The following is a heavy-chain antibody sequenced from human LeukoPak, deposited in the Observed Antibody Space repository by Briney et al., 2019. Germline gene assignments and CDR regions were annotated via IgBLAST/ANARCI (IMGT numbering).Heavy chain of an antibody. J-gene: IGHJ4*02. V-gene: IGHV4-61*02. Sequence: PSGTLSLTCTVSGGSISSGSYYWSWIRQPAGKGREWIGRIYTSGSTNYNPSLKSRVTISVDTSKNQFSLKLSSVTAADTAVYYCVRERGSYPWYFDYRGQGTLVTVSS. CDR2: IYTSGST. CDR3: VRERGSYPWYFDY. D-gene: IGHD1-26*01. CDR1: GGSISSGSYY.